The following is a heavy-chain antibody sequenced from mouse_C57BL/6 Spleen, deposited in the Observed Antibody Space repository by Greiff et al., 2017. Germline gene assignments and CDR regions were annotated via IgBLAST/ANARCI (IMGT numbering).Heavy chain of an antibody. D-gene: IGHD1-1*01. CDR1: GFTFSDYG. CDR3: ARDYYGSSYDP. CDR2: ISSGSSTI. V-gene: IGHV5-17*01. Sequence: EVMLVESGGGLVKPGGSLKLSCAASGFTFSDYGMHWVRQAPEKGLEWVAYISSGSSTIYYADTVKGRFTISRDNAKNTLFLQMTSLRSEDTAMYYWARDYYGSSYDPWGQGTLVTVSA. J-gene: IGHJ3*02.